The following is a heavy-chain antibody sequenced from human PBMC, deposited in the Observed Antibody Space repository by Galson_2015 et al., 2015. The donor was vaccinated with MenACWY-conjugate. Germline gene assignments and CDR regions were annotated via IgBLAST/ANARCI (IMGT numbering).Heavy chain of an antibody. CDR3: ARTPRSYSGYTFEK. D-gene: IGHD5-12*01. Sequence: SLRLSCAASGFTFSDYYMSWIRQAPGKGLEWVAYISSGHIYSNLADSVKGRFTISRDNAKNSLFLQMNSLRAEDTAVYFCARTPRSYSGYTFEKWGQGTLVTVSS. CDR1: GFTFSDYY. CDR2: ISSGHIYS. J-gene: IGHJ4*02. V-gene: IGHV3-11*06.